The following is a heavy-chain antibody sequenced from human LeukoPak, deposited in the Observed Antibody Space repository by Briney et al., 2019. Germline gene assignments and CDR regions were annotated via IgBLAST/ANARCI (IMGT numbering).Heavy chain of an antibody. D-gene: IGHD2-2*01. V-gene: IGHV3-23*01. CDR1: GFTFSNYG. CDR2: FGGSGAT. J-gene: IGHJ3*02. Sequence: GGSLRLSCEASGFTFSNYGMSWVRQAPGKGLEWVSTFGGSGATYYADSVKGRFSISRDNSKNTLYLQMNSLRAEDTAVYYCAKDAIWDIVVVPAAIWGQGTMVTVSS. CDR3: AKDAIWDIVVVPAAI.